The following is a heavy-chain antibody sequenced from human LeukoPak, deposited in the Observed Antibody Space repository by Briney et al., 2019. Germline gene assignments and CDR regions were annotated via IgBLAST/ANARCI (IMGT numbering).Heavy chain of an antibody. CDR3: ASGYSSSWYYFEY. CDR2: IIPIFGTA. Sequence: SVKVSCKASGGTFSSYAISWVRQAPGQGLEWMGGIIPIFGTANYAQKFQGRVTITADKSTSTAYMELSSLRSEDTAVYYCASGYSSSWYYFEYWGQGTLVTVSS. V-gene: IGHV1-69*06. D-gene: IGHD6-13*01. CDR1: GGTFSSYA. J-gene: IGHJ4*02.